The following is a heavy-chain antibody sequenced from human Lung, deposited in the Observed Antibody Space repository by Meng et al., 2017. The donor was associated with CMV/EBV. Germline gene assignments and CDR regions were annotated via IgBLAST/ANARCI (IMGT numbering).Heavy chain of an antibody. D-gene: IGHD6-13*01. CDR2: ISGSGGST. V-gene: IGHV3-23*01. Sequence: GGSXRLXCAASGFTFSSYAMSWVRQAPGKGLEWVSAISGSGGSTYYADSVKGRFTISRDNSKNTLYLQMNSLRAEDTAVYYCAKAGSSWPPGYWGQGTLVTVSS. J-gene: IGHJ4*02. CDR3: AKAGSSWPPGY. CDR1: GFTFSSYA.